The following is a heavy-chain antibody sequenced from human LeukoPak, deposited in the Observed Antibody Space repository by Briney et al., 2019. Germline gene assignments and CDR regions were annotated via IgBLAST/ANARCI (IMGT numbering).Heavy chain of an antibody. J-gene: IGHJ4*02. CDR3: AREAAAAAGWIDY. CDR2: ISSSSSYI. D-gene: IGHD6-13*01. V-gene: IGHV3-21*01. Sequence: GGSLRLSCGASGFTFNNYEMNWVRQAPGKGLEWVSSISSSSSYIYYADSVKGRFTISRDNAKNSLYLQMNSLRAEDTAVYYCAREAAAAAGWIDYWGQGTLVTVSS. CDR1: GFTFNNYE.